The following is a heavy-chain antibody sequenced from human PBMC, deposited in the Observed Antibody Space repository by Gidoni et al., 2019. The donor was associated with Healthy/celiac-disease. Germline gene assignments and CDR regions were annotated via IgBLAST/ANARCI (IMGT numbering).Heavy chain of an antibody. CDR1: GGPISSGAYY. CDR3: AREYAGAGAFDI. J-gene: IGHJ3*02. CDR2: IYYTGST. D-gene: IGHD3-10*01. Sequence: QVQLQESGPGLVKPSQTLSLTCTVSGGPISSGAYYWSWIRQPPGKRLEWIVYIYYTGSTYYDPSLKSRVTTSVATSKNQFSLKLSSVTAADAAVYYCAREYAGAGAFDIWGQGTMVTVSA. V-gene: IGHV4-30-4*01.